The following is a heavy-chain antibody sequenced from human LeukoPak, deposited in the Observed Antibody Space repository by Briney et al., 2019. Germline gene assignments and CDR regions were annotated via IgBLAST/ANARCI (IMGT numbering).Heavy chain of an antibody. J-gene: IGHJ5*02. Sequence: SETLSLTCTVSGGSISSYYWTWIRQPPGEGLEWIGCISYSGSTNCNPSLKSRVTISLEMSKNQFSLKLSSMTAADTAVYYCARRPSGSWYGGWFDPWGQGTLVTVSS. CDR2: ISYSGST. CDR1: GGSISSYY. V-gene: IGHV4-59*01. D-gene: IGHD6-13*01. CDR3: ARRPSGSWYGGWFDP.